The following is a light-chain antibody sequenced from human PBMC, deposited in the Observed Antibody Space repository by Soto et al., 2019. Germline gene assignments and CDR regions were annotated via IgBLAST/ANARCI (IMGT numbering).Light chain of an antibody. V-gene: IGKV1-27*01. CDR2: AAS. J-gene: IGKJ4*01. CDR3: QKYNHAPA. Sequence: DIQMTQSPSSLSASVGDRVTITCRASQGITNYLDWYQQKPGTVPELLIYAASTLQSGVPSRFSGSGSGTYFTLTISILQAEDVATYYCQKYNHAPAFGEGTKVQIK. CDR1: QGITNY.